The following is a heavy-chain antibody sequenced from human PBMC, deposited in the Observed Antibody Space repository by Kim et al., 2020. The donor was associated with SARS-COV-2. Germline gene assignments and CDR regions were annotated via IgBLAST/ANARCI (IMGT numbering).Heavy chain of an antibody. CDR3: AKASGVGATTNSIDI. CDR1: GYTFADYY. CDR2: INPNSGGT. J-gene: IGHJ3*02. V-gene: IGHV1-2*02. Sequence: ASVKVSCKASGYTFADYYLHWVRQAPGQGLEWMGWINPNSGGTNYAQNFQGRVTMTRDTSINTAYIELSSLRSDDTAVYYCAKASGVGATTNSIDIWCHG. D-gene: IGHD1-26*01.